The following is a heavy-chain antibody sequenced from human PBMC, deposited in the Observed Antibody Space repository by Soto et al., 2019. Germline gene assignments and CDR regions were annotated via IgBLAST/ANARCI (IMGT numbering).Heavy chain of an antibody. V-gene: IGHV4-4*02. J-gene: IGHJ4*02. CDR1: GGSIRSNNW. CDR3: ARVNSGSYSDY. CDR2: IFQSGST. D-gene: IGHD1-26*01. Sequence: QVQLQESGPGLVKPSGTLSLTCAVSGGSIRSNNWWSWVRQPPGKGLEWIGEIFQSGSTNNNPSLKTRXTXSVXKSKNQFSLKLSSVTAADTAVYYCARVNSGSYSDYWGQGTLVTVSS.